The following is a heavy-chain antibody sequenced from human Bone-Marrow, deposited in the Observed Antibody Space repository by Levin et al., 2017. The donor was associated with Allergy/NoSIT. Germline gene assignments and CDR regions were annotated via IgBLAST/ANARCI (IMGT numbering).Heavy chain of an antibody. V-gene: IGHV3-30*18. CDR3: AKEALDETTAARGGMDV. CDR1: GFTFRSYG. CDR2: ISYDGSNK. Sequence: HSGGSLRLSCAASGFTFRSYGIHWVRQAPGKGLEWVAVISYDGSNKYYADSVKGRFTISRDNSKNTMYLQMNSLRAEDTAVYYCAKEALDETTAARGGMDVWGQGTTVTGSS. J-gene: IGHJ6*02. D-gene: IGHD4-17*01.